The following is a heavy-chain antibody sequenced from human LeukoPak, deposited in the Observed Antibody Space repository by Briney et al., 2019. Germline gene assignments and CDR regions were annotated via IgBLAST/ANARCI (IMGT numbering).Heavy chain of an antibody. V-gene: IGHV3-23*01. CDR2: ISGSGGST. D-gene: IGHD2-15*01. CDR1: GFTFSSYA. CDR3: AKYCSGGNCYSPNAFDI. J-gene: IGHJ3*02. Sequence: PGGSLRLSCAASGFTFSSYAMNWVRQAPGKGLEWVSAISGSGGSTYYADSVRGRFTISRDNSKNTLYLQMNSLRAEDTAVYYCAKYCSGGNCYSPNAFDIWGQGTMATVSS.